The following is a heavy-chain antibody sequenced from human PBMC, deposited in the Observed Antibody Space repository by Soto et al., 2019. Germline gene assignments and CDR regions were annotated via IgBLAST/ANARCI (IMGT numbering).Heavy chain of an antibody. D-gene: IGHD6-6*01. CDR2: IIPIFGTA. Sequence: GASVKVSCKASGGTFSSYAISWVRQAPGQGLEWMGGIIPIFGTANYAQKFHVRVTITADESTSTAYMELSSLRSEDTAVYYCARPAAISSSYYYGMDVWAQGTTVTVSS. CDR1: GGTFSSYA. V-gene: IGHV1-69*13. CDR3: ARPAAISSSYYYGMDV. J-gene: IGHJ6*02.